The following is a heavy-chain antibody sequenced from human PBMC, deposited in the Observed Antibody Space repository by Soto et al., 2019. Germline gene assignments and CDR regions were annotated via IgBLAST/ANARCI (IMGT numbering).Heavy chain of an antibody. D-gene: IGHD6-6*01. CDR3: ARDHGIAARLYYYYRMDV. CDR1: GYTFTSYG. J-gene: IGHJ6*02. CDR2: ISAYNGNT. Sequence: ASVKVSCKASGYTFTSYGISWVRQAPGQGXEWMGWISAYNGNTNYAQKLQGRVTMTTDTSTSTAYMELRSLRSDDTAVYYCARDHGIAARLYYYYRMDVWGQGTTVTVSS. V-gene: IGHV1-18*04.